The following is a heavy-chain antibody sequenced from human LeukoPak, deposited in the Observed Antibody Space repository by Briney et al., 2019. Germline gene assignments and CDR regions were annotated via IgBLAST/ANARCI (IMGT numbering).Heavy chain of an antibody. Sequence: PGGSLRLSCAVSGFTFSSYEMNWVRQAPGKGLEWVSIIYAGGNTFYADSVKGRFTISRDTPSNTLYLEMNSLRAEDTAFYYCAREPSGNSYRGDFDYWGQGTLVTVSS. CDR1: GFTFSSYE. V-gene: IGHV3-66*01. D-gene: IGHD3-10*01. J-gene: IGHJ4*02. CDR2: IYAGGNT. CDR3: AREPSGNSYRGDFDY.